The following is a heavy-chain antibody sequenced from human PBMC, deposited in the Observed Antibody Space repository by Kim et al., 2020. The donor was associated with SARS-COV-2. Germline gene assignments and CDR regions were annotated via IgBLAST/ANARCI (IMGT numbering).Heavy chain of an antibody. V-gene: IGHV3-23*01. J-gene: IGHJ4*02. CDR3: ARDRGTYCSGGFCSTRFDY. Sequence: GGSLRLSCAASGFTFSNYAMNWVRQAPGKGLEWVSAILGSGTTTYYADSVKGRFTISRDNSKNTLYLQMNSLGVDDTAIYYCARDRGTYCSGGFCSTRFDYWGLGTVVTVSS. CDR2: ILGSGTTT. D-gene: IGHD2-15*01. CDR1: GFTFSNYA.